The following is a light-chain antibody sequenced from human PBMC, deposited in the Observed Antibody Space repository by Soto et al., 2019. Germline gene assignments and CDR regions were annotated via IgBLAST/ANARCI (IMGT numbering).Light chain of an antibody. CDR3: QQYYNWPLYT. CDR1: QSVSSN. Sequence: EIVMPQSPATLSVSPGERATLSCRATQSVSSNLAWYQQKPGQAPRLLIYGASTRTTGIPASFSGRGSGTEFNLTICSLQSEDFAVYYCQQYYNWPLYTFGQGTKLEIK. V-gene: IGKV3-15*01. CDR2: GAS. J-gene: IGKJ2*01.